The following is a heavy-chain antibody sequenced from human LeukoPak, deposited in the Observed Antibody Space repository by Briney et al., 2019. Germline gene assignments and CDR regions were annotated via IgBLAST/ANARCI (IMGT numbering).Heavy chain of an antibody. D-gene: IGHD6-19*01. CDR2: IYHSGST. J-gene: IGHJ4*02. CDR1: GGSISSSNW. CDR3: ARVPRYSSGWYLGGVSDPPL. V-gene: IGHV4-4*02. Sequence: SETLSLTCAVSGGSISSSNWWSWVRQPPGKGLEWIGEIYHSGSTNYNPSLKSRVTVLVDKSKNQFSLKLSSVTAADTAVYYCARVPRYSSGWYLGGVSDPPLWGQGTLVTVSS.